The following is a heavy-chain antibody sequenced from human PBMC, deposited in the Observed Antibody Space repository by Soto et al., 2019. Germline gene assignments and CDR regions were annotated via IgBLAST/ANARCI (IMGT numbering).Heavy chain of an antibody. CDR1: GFTFSSYG. CDR2: ISYDGSNK. J-gene: IGHJ4*02. CDR3: AKDTGWVVMKYYFDY. D-gene: IGHD2-21*01. V-gene: IGHV3-30*18. Sequence: PGGPLRLSCAASGFTFSSYGMHWVRQAPGKGLEWVAVISYDGSNKYYAASVKGRFTLSREKSKNTLYLQMNILRAEDTAVYYCAKDTGWVVMKYYFDYWGQGTLVTVSS.